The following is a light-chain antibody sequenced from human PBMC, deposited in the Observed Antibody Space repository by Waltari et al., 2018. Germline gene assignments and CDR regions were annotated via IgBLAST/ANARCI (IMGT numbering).Light chain of an antibody. J-gene: IGLJ1*01. CDR2: DVS. CDR1: SSDAGGYNY. V-gene: IGLV2-14*01. Sequence: QSALTQPASVSGSPGQSITLSCTGTSSDAGGYNYVPWYQQHPGNAPKLMIYDVSKRPSGVSNRFSGSKSGNTASLTISGLQAEDEADYYCSSYTSSSTFVFGTGTKVTVL. CDR3: SSYTSSSTFV.